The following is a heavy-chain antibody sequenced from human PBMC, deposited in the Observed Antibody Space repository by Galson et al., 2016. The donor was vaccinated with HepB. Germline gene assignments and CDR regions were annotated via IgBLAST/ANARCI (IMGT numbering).Heavy chain of an antibody. D-gene: IGHD3-10*01. V-gene: IGHV1-18*01. CDR3: ARDVFPSIPMVREFDY. Sequence: SVKVSCKASGYTFTNFGISRVRQAAGQGLEWLGWISAYSGNTNYEQSLQDRVTMTTDTSTTTAYMELRSLRSYDTAVYYCARDVFPSIPMVREFDYWGQGTLVTVSS. CDR1: GYTFTNFG. J-gene: IGHJ4*02. CDR2: ISAYSGNT.